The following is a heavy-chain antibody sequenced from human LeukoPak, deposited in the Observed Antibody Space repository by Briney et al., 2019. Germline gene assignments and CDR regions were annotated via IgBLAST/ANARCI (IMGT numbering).Heavy chain of an antibody. Sequence: PGTSLRLSCVASGFPFTSYGMNWVRQAPGKGLEWVAVISYDGTNKFYVDSVRGRITISRDNSKNTLYLQMDSLRAEDTAVYYCAKDGYYNSGTFPDYWGQGTLVTVSS. D-gene: IGHD3-10*01. CDR3: AKDGYYNSGTFPDY. CDR1: GFPFTSYG. CDR2: ISYDGTNK. V-gene: IGHV3-30*18. J-gene: IGHJ4*02.